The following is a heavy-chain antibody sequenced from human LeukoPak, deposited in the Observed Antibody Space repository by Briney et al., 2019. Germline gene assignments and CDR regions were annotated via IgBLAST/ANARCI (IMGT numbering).Heavy chain of an antibody. CDR1: RFTFSSYG. CDR3: AKEGRDGFKYDY. J-gene: IGHJ4*02. CDR2: ISYDGSNK. V-gene: IGHV3-30*18. Sequence: PGGSLRLSCAASRFTFSSYGMHWVRQAPGKGLEWVAVISYDGSNKYYADSVKGRFTVSRDNSKNTLYLQMNSLRAEDTAVYYCAKEGRDGFKYDYWGQGTLVTVSS. D-gene: IGHD5-24*01.